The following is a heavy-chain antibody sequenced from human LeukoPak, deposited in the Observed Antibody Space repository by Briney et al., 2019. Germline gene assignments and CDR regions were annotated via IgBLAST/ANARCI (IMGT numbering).Heavy chain of an antibody. D-gene: IGHD1-1*01. CDR1: GYTFTGYY. V-gene: IGHV1-2*02. CDR2: INPNSGGT. Sequence: ASVKVSCKASGYTFTGYYMHWVRQAPGQGLEWMGWINPNSGGTNYAQKFQGRVTMTRDTSISTAYMELTRLTSDDTAIFYCATQRERGPPLRVEFDYWGQGTLVTVSS. J-gene: IGHJ4*02. CDR3: ATQRERGPPLRVEFDY.